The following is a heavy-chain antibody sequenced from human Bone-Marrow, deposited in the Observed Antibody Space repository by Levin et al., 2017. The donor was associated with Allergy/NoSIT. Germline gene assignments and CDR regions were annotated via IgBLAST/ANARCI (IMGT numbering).Heavy chain of an antibody. CDR1: GFTFSSYE. CDR2: ISSSGSTI. CDR3: ARLADSGSYFFSRSAADY. Sequence: GESLKISCAASGFTFSSYEMNWVRQAPGKGLEWVSYISSSGSTIYYADSVKGRFTISRDNAKNSLYLQMNSLRAEDTAVYYCARLADSGSYFFSRSAADYWGQGTLVTVSS. V-gene: IGHV3-48*03. J-gene: IGHJ4*02. D-gene: IGHD1-26*01.